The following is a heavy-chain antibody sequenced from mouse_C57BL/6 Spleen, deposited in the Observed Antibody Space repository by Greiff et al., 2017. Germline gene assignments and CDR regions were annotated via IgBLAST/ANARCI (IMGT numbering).Heavy chain of an antibody. J-gene: IGHJ3*02. V-gene: IGHV1-15*01. CDR3: TRFYYGSSYVP. CDR1: GYTFTDYE. Sequence: QVQLQQSGAELVRPGASVTLSCKASGYTFTDYEMHWVKQTPVHGLEWIGAIDPETGGTAYNQKFKGKAILTADKSSSTAYMELRSLTSEDSAVYYCTRFYYGSSYVPWGQGTLVTVSA. CDR2: IDPETGGT. D-gene: IGHD1-1*01.